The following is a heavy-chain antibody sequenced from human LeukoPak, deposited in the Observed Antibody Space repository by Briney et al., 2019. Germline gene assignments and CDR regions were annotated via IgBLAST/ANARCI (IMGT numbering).Heavy chain of an antibody. J-gene: IGHJ5*02. V-gene: IGHV4-39*01. CDR1: GGSITSTSSY. CDR2: VYYSGST. D-gene: IGHD2-15*01. Sequence: SETLSLTCTVSGGSITSTSSYWGWIRQPSGKGLEWIGSVYYSGSTSYSPSLKSRVTISVDTSRNQFSLKLSSVTAADTAVYFCARNESVVVAGRPKYNWFDPWGQGTLVTVSS. CDR3: ARNESVVVAGRPKYNWFDP.